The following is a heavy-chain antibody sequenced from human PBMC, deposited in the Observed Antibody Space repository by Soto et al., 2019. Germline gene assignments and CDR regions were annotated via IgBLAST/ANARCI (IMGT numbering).Heavy chain of an antibody. Sequence: GGSLRLSCAASGFTVSSNYMSWVRQAPGKGLEWVSVIYSGGSTYYADSVKGRFTISRDNSKNTLYLQMNSLRAEDTAVYYCARDSSNDIVVVPAAGAFDIWGQGTMVTVSS. CDR3: ARDSSNDIVVVPAAGAFDI. D-gene: IGHD2-2*01. CDR1: GFTVSSNY. CDR2: IYSGGST. V-gene: IGHV3-66*01. J-gene: IGHJ3*02.